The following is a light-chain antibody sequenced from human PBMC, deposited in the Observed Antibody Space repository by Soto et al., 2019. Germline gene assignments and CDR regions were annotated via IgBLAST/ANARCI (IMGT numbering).Light chain of an antibody. J-gene: IGKJ5*01. Sequence: EVVLTYSPGALALSSGEGATLSCRARPSVSRSYFASSQQNPGHAPRLLLYGASSRATGTPDRFSGSGSGTNCSLTISRLVPEDSAVDYCRQYGDSPLIGFGQGTRLEIK. CDR1: PSVSRSY. CDR3: RQYGDSPLIG. CDR2: GAS. V-gene: IGKV3-20*01.